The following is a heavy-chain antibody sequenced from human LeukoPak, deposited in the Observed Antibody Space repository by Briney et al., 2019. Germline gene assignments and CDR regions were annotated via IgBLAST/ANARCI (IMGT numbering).Heavy chain of an antibody. D-gene: IGHD2-21*02. CDR2: IRGDGYEK. CDR3: VRNGDYYRLDY. Sequence: PGGSLRLSCAASGFIFSNYWMTWVRQAPGKGLEWVANIRGDGYEKHFADSVKGRFTISRDNAKNSVDLQMNNLRAEDTAVFYCVRNGDYYRLDYWGQGPLVTVSS. J-gene: IGHJ4*02. V-gene: IGHV3-7*01. CDR1: GFIFSNYW.